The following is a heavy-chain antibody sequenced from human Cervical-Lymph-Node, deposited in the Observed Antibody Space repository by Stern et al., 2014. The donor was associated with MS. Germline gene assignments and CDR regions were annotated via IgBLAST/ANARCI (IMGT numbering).Heavy chain of an antibody. CDR2: INTNTGNS. J-gene: IGHJ4*02. CDR1: GYTLTNYP. Sequence: VQLVQSGSELKKPGASVKVSCKASGYTLTNYPMNLVRQAPGQGLEWMGWINTNTGNSTYAQGFTGRFVFSLDTSVSTAYLHISSLKAEDTAVYYCARDFVDTAMITRSDYLDSWGQGTLVTVSS. V-gene: IGHV7-4-1*02. CDR3: ARDFVDTAMITRSDYLDS. D-gene: IGHD5-18*01.